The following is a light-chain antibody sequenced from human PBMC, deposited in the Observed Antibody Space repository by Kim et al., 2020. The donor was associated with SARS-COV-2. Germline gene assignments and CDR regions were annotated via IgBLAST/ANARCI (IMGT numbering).Light chain of an antibody. V-gene: IGLV3-27*01. CDR3: YSAADNSWV. CDR2: KDS. Sequence: SYELTQPSSVSVSPGQTARITCSGDVLAKKYARWFQQKPGRAPVLVIYKDSERPSGTPERFSGSSSGTTVTLTISGAQVEDEADYYCYSAADNSWV. J-gene: IGLJ3*02. CDR1: VLAKKY.